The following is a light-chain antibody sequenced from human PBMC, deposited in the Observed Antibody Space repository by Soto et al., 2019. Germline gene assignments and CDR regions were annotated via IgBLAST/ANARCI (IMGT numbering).Light chain of an antibody. Sequence: QPVLTQPPSASGSPGQSVTISCTGTSSDVGAYKYVSWYQQYPGKAPKLMIYEVSKRPLGVPDRFSGSKSGNTASLTVSGLQAEDEADYYCTSYVGSNIWVFGGGTKLTVL. J-gene: IGLJ3*02. CDR3: TSYVGSNIWV. CDR2: EVS. CDR1: SSDVGAYKY. V-gene: IGLV2-8*01.